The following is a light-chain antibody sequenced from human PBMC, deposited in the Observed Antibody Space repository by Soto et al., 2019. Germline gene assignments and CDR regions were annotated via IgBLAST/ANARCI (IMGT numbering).Light chain of an antibody. CDR2: EAS. CDR3: LLSYNDDRV. CDR1: TGAVTSGHF. V-gene: IGLV7-46*01. J-gene: IGLJ2*01. Sequence: QAVVTQEPSVTVSPGGTVTLTCGSSTGAVTSGHFPYWFQQKPGQAPRTLIYEASNKYSWTPAWFSGSLLGGKAALTLSGAQPEDEADYYCLLSYNDDRVFGGGTKLTVL.